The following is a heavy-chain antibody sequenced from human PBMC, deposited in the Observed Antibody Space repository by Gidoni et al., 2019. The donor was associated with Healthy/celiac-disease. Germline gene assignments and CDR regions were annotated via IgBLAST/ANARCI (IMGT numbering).Heavy chain of an antibody. J-gene: IGHJ6*02. CDR2: INPNSGGT. CDR1: GYTFTGYY. V-gene: IGHV1-2*02. D-gene: IGHD2-21*01. CDR3: AREIYSLYYYYYYGMDV. Sequence: QVQLVQSGAEVKKPGASVKVSCKASGYTFTGYYMHWVRQAPGQGLEWMGWINPNSGGTNYAQKFQGRVTMTRDTSISPAYMELSRLRSDDTAVYYCAREIYSLYYYYYYGMDVWGQGTTVTVSS.